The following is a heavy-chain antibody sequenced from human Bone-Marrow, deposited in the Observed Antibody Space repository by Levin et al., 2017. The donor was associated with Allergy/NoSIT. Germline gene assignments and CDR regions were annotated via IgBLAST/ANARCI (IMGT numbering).Heavy chain of an antibody. V-gene: IGHV1-18*01. Sequence: ASVKVSCKASGYTFTSYGISWVRQAPGQGLEWMGWISAYNGNTNYAQKLQGRVTMTTDTSTSTAYMELRSLRSDDTAVYYCARVRVACPKEHIVLNRPGRKYYYYGMDGWGQGTTVTVSS. CDR1: GYTFTSYG. D-gene: IGHD2-8*01. CDR3: ARVRVACPKEHIVLNRPGRKYYYYGMDG. CDR2: ISAYNGNT. J-gene: IGHJ6*02.